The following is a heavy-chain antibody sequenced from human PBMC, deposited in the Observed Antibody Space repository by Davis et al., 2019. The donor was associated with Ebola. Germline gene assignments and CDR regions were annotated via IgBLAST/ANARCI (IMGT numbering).Heavy chain of an antibody. CDR1: GFTFSSYW. CDR2: IKQDGSEK. V-gene: IGHV3-7*01. Sequence: GESLKISRAASGFTFSSYWMSWVRQAPGKGLEWVANIKQDGSEKYYVDSVKGRFTISRDNAKNSLYLQMNSLRAEDTAVYYCARASGWYGYEFDYWGQGTLVTVSS. D-gene: IGHD6-19*01. J-gene: IGHJ4*02. CDR3: ARASGWYGYEFDY.